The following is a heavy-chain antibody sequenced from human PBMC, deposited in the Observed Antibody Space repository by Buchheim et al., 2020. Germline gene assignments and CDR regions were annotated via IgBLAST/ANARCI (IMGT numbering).Heavy chain of an antibody. V-gene: IGHV3-7*01. J-gene: IGHJ4*02. Sequence: EVQLVESGGGLVQPGGSLRLSCAASGFTFSSYWMSWVRQAPGKGLEWVANIKQDGSEKYYVDSVKGRFTISRDNAKNSLYLQMNSLRAEDTAVYYCARVGLGDYGDFPPQNTGGFFDYWGQGTL. CDR3: ARVGLGDYGDFPPQNTGGFFDY. CDR1: GFTFSSYW. D-gene: IGHD4-17*01. CDR2: IKQDGSEK.